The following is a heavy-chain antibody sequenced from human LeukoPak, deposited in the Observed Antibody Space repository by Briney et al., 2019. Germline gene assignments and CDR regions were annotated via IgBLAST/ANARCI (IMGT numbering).Heavy chain of an antibody. CDR1: GFTFSNYW. D-gene: IGHD4-23*01. CDR3: ARDLRGKSDY. Sequence: GGSLRLSCAASGFTFSNYWVHWVRQAPGKGLVWVSRINLDGSRTDYADSVKGRFTISRDNAKNTLYLQMNSLRAEDTAVYFCARDLRGKSDYWGQGTLVTVSS. V-gene: IGHV3-74*01. J-gene: IGHJ4*02. CDR2: INLDGSRT.